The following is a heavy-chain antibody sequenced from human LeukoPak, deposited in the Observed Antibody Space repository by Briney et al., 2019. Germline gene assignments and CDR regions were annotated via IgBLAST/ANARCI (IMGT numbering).Heavy chain of an antibody. CDR3: ARMSGIQLWYYYFDS. D-gene: IGHD5-18*01. J-gene: IGHJ4*02. Sequence: GGSLRLSCAASGFTVSSNFMSWVRQAPGKGLEWVSVIYSGGRTYYADSVKGRFTISRDNPKNTLYLQMNSLRAEDTAVYYCARMSGIQLWYYYFDSWGQGTLVTVSS. V-gene: IGHV3-53*01. CDR2: IYSGGRT. CDR1: GFTVSSNF.